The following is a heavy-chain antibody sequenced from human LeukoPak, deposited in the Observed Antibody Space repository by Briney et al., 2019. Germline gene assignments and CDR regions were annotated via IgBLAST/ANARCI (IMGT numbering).Heavy chain of an antibody. Sequence: GRSLRLSCAASGFTFSSYGMHWVRQAPGKGLEWVAVISYDGSNKYYADSVKGRFTISRDNSKNTLFLQMNSLKTEDTAVYYCTTGIRGDCGQGTLVTVSS. CDR2: ISYDGSNK. J-gene: IGHJ4*02. CDR3: TTGIRGD. V-gene: IGHV3-30*03. CDR1: GFTFSSYG.